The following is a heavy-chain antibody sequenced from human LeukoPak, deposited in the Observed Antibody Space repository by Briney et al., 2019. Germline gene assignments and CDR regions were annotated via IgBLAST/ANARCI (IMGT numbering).Heavy chain of an antibody. Sequence: ATVKVSRKASGYTFTSYGISWVRQAPGQGLEWMGWISAYNGNTNYAQKLQGRVTMTTDTSTSTAYMELRSLRSDDTAVYYCARDLKYYVWGIFFDYWGRGTLVTVSS. V-gene: IGHV1-18*04. CDR2: ISAYNGNT. D-gene: IGHD3-10*02. J-gene: IGHJ4*02. CDR1: GYTFTSYG. CDR3: ARDLKYYVWGIFFDY.